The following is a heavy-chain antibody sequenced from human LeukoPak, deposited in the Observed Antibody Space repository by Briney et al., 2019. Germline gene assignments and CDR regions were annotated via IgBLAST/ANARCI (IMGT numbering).Heavy chain of an antibody. J-gene: IGHJ5*02. D-gene: IGHD3-10*01. CDR2: IYYSGST. Sequence: SETLSLTCTVSGGSISSYYWSWIRQPPGKGLEWIGYIYYSGSTNYNPSLKSRVTISVDTSKNQFSLKLSSVTAADTAVYYCARSPGSGSYYTLNWFDPWGQGTLVTVSS. CDR1: GGSISSYY. V-gene: IGHV4-59*01. CDR3: ARSPGSGSYYTLNWFDP.